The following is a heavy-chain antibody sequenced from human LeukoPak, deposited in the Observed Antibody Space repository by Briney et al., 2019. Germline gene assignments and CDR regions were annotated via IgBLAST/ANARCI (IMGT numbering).Heavy chain of an antibody. CDR2: ISSISSYI. V-gene: IGHV3-21*01. D-gene: IGHD3-10*01. CDR3: ARGYGSGSHCFDY. Sequence: PGGSLRLSCAASGFTFSSYSMNWVRQAPGKGLEWVSSISSISSYIYYADSVKGRFTISRDNAKNSLYLQMNRLRAEDTAVYYCARGYGSGSHCFDYWGQGTLVTVSS. CDR1: GFTFSSYS. J-gene: IGHJ4*02.